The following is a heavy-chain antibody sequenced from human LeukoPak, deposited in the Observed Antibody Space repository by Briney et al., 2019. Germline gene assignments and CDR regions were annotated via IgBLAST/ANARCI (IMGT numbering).Heavy chain of an antibody. D-gene: IGHD1-1*01. Sequence: SVKVSCKASGGTFSSYAISWVRQAPGQGLEWMGRIIPIFGTANYAQKFRGRVTITTDESTSTAYMELSSLRSEDTAVYYCAREGKTGTTGRDYFDYWGQGTLVTVSS. CDR3: AREGKTGTTGRDYFDY. CDR2: IIPIFGTA. CDR1: GGTFSSYA. J-gene: IGHJ4*02. V-gene: IGHV1-69*05.